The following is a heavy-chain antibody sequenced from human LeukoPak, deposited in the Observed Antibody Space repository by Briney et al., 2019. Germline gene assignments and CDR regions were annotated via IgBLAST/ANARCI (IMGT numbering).Heavy chain of an antibody. J-gene: IGHJ4*02. CDR2: ISSSGSTI. Sequence: PGGSLRLSCAASGFTFSDYYMSWIRQAPGKGLEWVSYISSSGSTIYYADSVKGRFTISRDNAKDSLYLQMNSLRAEDTAVYYCARGTTEGSIVVVPAAWYYFDYWGQGTLVTVSS. V-gene: IGHV3-11*01. D-gene: IGHD2-2*01. CDR3: ARGTTEGSIVVVPAAWYYFDY. CDR1: GFTFSDYY.